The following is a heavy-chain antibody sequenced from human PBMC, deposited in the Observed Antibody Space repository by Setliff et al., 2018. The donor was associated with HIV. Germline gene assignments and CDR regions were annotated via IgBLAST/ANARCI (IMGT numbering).Heavy chain of an antibody. J-gene: IGHJ6*03. CDR2: IKEDGSEK. CDR1: GFTFSSYW. D-gene: IGHD2-15*01. Sequence: PGGSLRLSCAASGFTFSSYWMSWVRQAPGKGLEWVANIKEDGSEKYYVDSVRGRFTISRGNAKNSLYLQMNSLRAEDTAVYYCARDATRGGDMDVWAKGTTVTVSS. V-gene: IGHV3-7*01. CDR3: ARDATRGGDMDV.